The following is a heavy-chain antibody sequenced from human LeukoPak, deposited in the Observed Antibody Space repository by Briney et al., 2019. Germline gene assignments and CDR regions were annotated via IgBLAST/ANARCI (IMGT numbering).Heavy chain of an antibody. CDR1: GGSISSYY. Sequence: SETLSLTCTVSGGSISSYYWSWIRQPPGKGLEWIGYIYYSGSTNYNPSLKSRVTISVDTSKNQFSLKLSSVTAADTAVYYCARGSGYSGNEMDYRGQGTLVTVSS. CDR3: ARGSGYSGNEMDY. D-gene: IGHD5-12*01. CDR2: IYYSGST. J-gene: IGHJ4*02. V-gene: IGHV4-59*01.